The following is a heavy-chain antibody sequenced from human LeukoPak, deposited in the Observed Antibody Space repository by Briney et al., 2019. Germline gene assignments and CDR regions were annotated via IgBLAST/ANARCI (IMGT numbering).Heavy chain of an antibody. CDR3: ARGHYYDFWSGYYTVDNWFDP. CDR2: INPNSGGT. CDR1: GYTFTGYY. V-gene: IGHV1-2*06. Sequence: ASVKVSCKASGYTFTGYYMHWVRQAPGQGLEWMGRINPNSGGTNYAQKFQGRVTMTRDTSISTAYMELSSLRSEDTAVYYCARGHYYDFWSGYYTVDNWFDPWGQGTLVTVSS. D-gene: IGHD3-3*01. J-gene: IGHJ5*02.